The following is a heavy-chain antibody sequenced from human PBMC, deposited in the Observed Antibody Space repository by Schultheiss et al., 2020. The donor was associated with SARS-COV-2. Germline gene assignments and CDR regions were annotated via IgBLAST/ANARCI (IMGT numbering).Heavy chain of an antibody. Sequence: GSLRLSCTVSGGSISSYYWSWIRQPPGKGLEWIGYIYYSGSTNYNPSLKSRVTISVDTSKNQFSLKLSSVTAADTAVYYCARGPITIFGVVIYYFDYWGQGTLVTVSS. CDR2: IYYSGST. J-gene: IGHJ4*02. CDR1: GGSISSYY. D-gene: IGHD3-3*01. CDR3: ARGPITIFGVVIYYFDY. V-gene: IGHV4-59*01.